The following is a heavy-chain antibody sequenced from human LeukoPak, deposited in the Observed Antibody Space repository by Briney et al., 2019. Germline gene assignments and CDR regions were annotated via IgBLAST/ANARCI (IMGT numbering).Heavy chain of an antibody. D-gene: IGHD3-10*01. J-gene: IGHJ5*02. CDR2: IYYTGRT. CDR3: ARVGPWYYYGSGRPPWFDP. CDR1: GGSITSSGHS. Sequence: SETLSLTCTVSGGSITSSGHSWGWIRQPPGKGLEWTGTIYYTGRTYYNPSLQSRITISVDTSRNQFSLKLSSVTAADTAVYYCARVGPWYYYGSGRPPWFDPWGQGTLVTVSS. V-gene: IGHV4-39*01.